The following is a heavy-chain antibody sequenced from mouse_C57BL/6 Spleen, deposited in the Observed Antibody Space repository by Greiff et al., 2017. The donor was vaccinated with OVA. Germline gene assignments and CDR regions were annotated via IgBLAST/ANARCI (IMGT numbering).Heavy chain of an antibody. V-gene: IGHV1-15*01. CDR2: ISPETGGS. J-gene: IGHJ2*01. CDR1: GYTFTDYD. CDR3: TIITTVVVDY. Sequence: VQLQQSGAELVRPGASVTLSCDASGYTFTDYDMHWVHQTPVHGLEWIGAISPETGGSASNQKFKGKAIQAADKSSSTAYMELRSLTSEDSAVYYCTIITTVVVDYWGQGTTLTVSS. D-gene: IGHD1-1*01.